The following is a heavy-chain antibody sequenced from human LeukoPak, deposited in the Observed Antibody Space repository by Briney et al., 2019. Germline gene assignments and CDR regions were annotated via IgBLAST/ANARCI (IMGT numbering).Heavy chain of an antibody. CDR1: AGSLSGYY. D-gene: IGHD3-22*01. J-gene: IGHJ4*02. V-gene: IGHV4-59*01. Sequence: SETLSLTCTVSAGSLSGYYWSWIRQPPGKGLEWIGYIYYSGSTNYNPSLKSRVTISVDTSKNQFSLKLSSVTAADTAVYYCARALATYYYDSSGYYYFDYWGQGTLVTVSS. CDR2: IYYSGST. CDR3: ARALATYYYDSSGYYYFDY.